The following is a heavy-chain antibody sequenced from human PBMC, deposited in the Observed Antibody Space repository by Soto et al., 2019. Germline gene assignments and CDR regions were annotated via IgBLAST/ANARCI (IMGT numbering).Heavy chain of an antibody. CDR2: INAGNGNT. D-gene: IGHD4-4*01. CDR1: GYTFTSYA. Sequence: ASVKVSCKASGYTFTSYAMHWVRQAPGQRLEWMGWINAGNGNTKYSQKFQGRVTITRDTSASTAYMELSSLRSEDTALYYCAKDMATVTATTIDFWGQGTLVTVSS. J-gene: IGHJ4*02. CDR3: AKDMATVTATTIDF. V-gene: IGHV1-3*01.